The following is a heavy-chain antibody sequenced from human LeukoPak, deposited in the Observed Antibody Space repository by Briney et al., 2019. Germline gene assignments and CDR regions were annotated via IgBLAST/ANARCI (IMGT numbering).Heavy chain of an antibody. J-gene: IGHJ4*02. V-gene: IGHV3-7*01. CDR2: IKEDGSET. D-gene: IGHD5-24*01. CDR1: GFIFKKYW. CDR3: ARETPRRGETRDGYR. Sequence: PGGSLRLSCAASGFIFKKYWMNWVRQVPGKGLECLANIKEDGSETYYADSVKGRFTICRDNPKNLLFLQINSLRVEDTAVYYCARETPRRGETRDGYRWGQGTVVTVSS.